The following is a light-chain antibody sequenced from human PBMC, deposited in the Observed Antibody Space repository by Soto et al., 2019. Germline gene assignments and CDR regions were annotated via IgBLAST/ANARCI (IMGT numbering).Light chain of an antibody. V-gene: IGLV2-14*01. CDR3: NSYRSSDSVV. CDR1: SNDVGGYNH. J-gene: IGLJ2*01. Sequence: QSALTQPASVSGSPGQSITMSCTGTSNDVGGYNHVSWYQQHPGKAPKLIIYEVSYRPSGVSNRFSGSKSGNTASLTISGLQAEDEADYYCNSYRSSDSVVFGGGTKVTVL. CDR2: EVS.